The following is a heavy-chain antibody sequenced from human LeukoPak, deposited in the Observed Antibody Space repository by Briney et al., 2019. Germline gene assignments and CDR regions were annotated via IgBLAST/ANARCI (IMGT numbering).Heavy chain of an antibody. CDR2: IHSSGSI. Sequence: SETLSLTCTVSGGSISIFYWSWIRQPAGKGLDWIGRIHSSGSINHNPSLKSRVTLSVDTSKNQFSLKLTSVAAADTAVYYCARGTFKDGLDVWGQGTAVTVSS. CDR3: ARGTFKDGLDV. CDR1: GGSISIFY. D-gene: IGHD2/OR15-2a*01. V-gene: IGHV4-4*07. J-gene: IGHJ6*02.